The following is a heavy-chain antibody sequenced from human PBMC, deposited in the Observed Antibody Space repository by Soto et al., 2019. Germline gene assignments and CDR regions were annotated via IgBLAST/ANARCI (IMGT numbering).Heavy chain of an antibody. D-gene: IGHD1-1*01. CDR3: ARDNNWSYDY. Sequence: GSLRLSCAASGFTFSRHWMHWVRQAPGKGLVWVSHIGPDGSITRNADSVQGRFTISRDNARNTLYLQMNSRRDEDTAVYYCARDNNWSYDYWGQGILVTVSS. V-gene: IGHV3-74*01. J-gene: IGHJ4*02. CDR2: IGPDGSIT. CDR1: GFTFSRHW.